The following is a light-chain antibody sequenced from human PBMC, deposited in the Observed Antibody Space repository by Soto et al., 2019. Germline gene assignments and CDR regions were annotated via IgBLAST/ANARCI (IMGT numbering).Light chain of an antibody. V-gene: IGLV7-43*01. CDR3: LLYRDSAWV. Sequence: QTVVTQEPSLTVSPGGTVTLTCASSAGAVTSGNFPNWFQQKPGQAPRPLIYSTSNKHSWTPARFSGSLLGGKAALTLSGVQSEDEAEYYCLLYRDSAWVFGGGTKLTVL. J-gene: IGLJ3*02. CDR1: AGAVTSGNF. CDR2: STS.